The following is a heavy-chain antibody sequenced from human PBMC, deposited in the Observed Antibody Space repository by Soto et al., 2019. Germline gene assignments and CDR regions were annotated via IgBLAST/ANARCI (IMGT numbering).Heavy chain of an antibody. CDR3: AKDRHDYVWGSYHVFDY. D-gene: IGHD3-16*02. Sequence: GGSLRLSCAASGFTFSSYAMSWVRQAPGKGLEWVSAISGSGGSTYYADSVKGRFTISRDNSKNTLYLQMNSLRAEDTAVYYCAKDRHDYVWGSYHVFDYLGQGTLVTVSS. J-gene: IGHJ4*02. CDR1: GFTFSSYA. CDR2: ISGSGGST. V-gene: IGHV3-23*01.